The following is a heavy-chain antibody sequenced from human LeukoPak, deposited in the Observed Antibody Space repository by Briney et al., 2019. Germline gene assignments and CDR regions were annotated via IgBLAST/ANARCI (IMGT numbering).Heavy chain of an antibody. D-gene: IGHD5-24*01. CDR3: AREAREGHVFDI. CDR2: IHYSGCT. J-gene: IGHJ3*02. CDR1: GGSISSYY. Sequence: KPSETLSLTCSVSGGSISSYYWSWIRQPPGKGLEWIGYIHYSGCTNYNPSLKSRVTISVDTSKNQFSLKLRSVTAADTAVYYCAREAREGHVFDIWGQGTMVTVSS. V-gene: IGHV4-59*01.